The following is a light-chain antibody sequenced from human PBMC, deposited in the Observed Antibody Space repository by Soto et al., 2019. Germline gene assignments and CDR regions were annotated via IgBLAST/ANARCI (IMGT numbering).Light chain of an antibody. Sequence: EIVMTQSPATLSLSPAERATRSCRASQSVSSNLAWYQQKPGQAPRLLSYGAPTRAAGIPARCSGSASGTELTLTISSLQSEDLAVYCCQQYNNCPQTFGQGTKVEIK. V-gene: IGKV3-15*01. CDR3: QQYNNCPQT. J-gene: IGKJ1*01. CDR2: GAP. CDR1: QSVSSN.